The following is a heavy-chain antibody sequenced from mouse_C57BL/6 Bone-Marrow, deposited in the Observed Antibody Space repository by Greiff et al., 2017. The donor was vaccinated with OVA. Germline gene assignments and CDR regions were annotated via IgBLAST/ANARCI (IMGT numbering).Heavy chain of an antibody. V-gene: IGHV1-50*01. CDR2: IDPSDSYT. CDR3: APLLLRFYAMDY. J-gene: IGHJ4*01. Sequence: QVQLQQPGAELVKPGASVKLSCKASGYTFTSYWMQWVKQRPGQGLEWIGEIDPSDSYTNYNQKFKGKATLTVDTSSSTAYMQLRSLTSEDSAVYYCAPLLLRFYAMDYWGQGTSVTVSS. CDR1: GYTFTSYW. D-gene: IGHD1-1*01.